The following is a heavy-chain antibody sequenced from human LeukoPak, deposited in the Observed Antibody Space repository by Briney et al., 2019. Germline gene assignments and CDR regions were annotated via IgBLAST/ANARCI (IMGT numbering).Heavy chain of an antibody. V-gene: IGHV3-30-3*01. J-gene: IGHJ4*02. D-gene: IGHD4-23*01. CDR2: ISYDGSNK. CDR3: ARDWDYGGHFDY. CDR1: GFTFSSYA. Sequence: GGSLRLSCAASGFTFSSYAMHWVRQAPGKGLEWVAVISYDGSNKYYADSVKGRFTISRDNSKNTLYLQMNSLRAEDTAVYYCARDWDYGGHFDYWGQGTLVTVSS.